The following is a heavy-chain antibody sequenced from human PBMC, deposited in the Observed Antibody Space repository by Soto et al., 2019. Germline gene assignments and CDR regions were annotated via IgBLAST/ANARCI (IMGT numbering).Heavy chain of an antibody. CDR1: GGSISSYY. V-gene: IGHV4-4*07. CDR3: ARVATSSSWPLYYYYGMDV. J-gene: IGHJ6*02. CDR2: IYTSGST. D-gene: IGHD6-13*01. Sequence: SGTLSLTCTVSGGSISSYYWSWIRQPAGKGLEWIGRIYTSGSTNYNPSLKSRVTMSVDTSKNQFSLKLSSVTAADTAVYYCARVATSSSWPLYYYYGMDVWGQGTTVTVSS.